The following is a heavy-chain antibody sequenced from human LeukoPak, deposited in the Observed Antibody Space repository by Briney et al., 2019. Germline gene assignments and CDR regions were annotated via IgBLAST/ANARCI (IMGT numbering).Heavy chain of an antibody. J-gene: IGHJ4*02. Sequence: SETLSLTCTVSGYSISSGYYWGWIRQPLGKGLEWVGSIYHSGSTYYNPSLKSRVTISVDTSKNQFSLKLSSVTAADTAVYYCARGGAAQTPITDWGQGTLVTVSS. D-gene: IGHD3-10*01. CDR2: IYHSGST. CDR1: GYSISSGYY. CDR3: ARGGAAQTPITD. V-gene: IGHV4-38-2*02.